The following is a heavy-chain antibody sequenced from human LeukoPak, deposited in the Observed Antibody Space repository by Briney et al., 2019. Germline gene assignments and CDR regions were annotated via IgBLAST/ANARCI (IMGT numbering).Heavy chain of an antibody. D-gene: IGHD4-17*01. Sequence: PGGSLRLSCAASGFTFNSYSMNWVRQAPGKGLEWVSSISSSSSYIYYADSVKGRFTISRDNAKNSLYLQMNSLRAEDTAVYYCARDRGHGDDGEVYWGQGTLVTVSS. CDR2: ISSSSSYI. J-gene: IGHJ4*02. CDR1: GFTFNSYS. V-gene: IGHV3-21*01. CDR3: ARDRGHGDDGEVY.